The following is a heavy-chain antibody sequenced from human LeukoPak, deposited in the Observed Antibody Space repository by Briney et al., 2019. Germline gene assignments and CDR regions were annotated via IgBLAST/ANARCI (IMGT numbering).Heavy chain of an antibody. CDR1: GGSISSYY. CDR2: IHYSGFS. D-gene: IGHD4-23*01. Sequence: SETLSLTCTVSGGSISSYYWSWIRQPPGKGLEWIGYIHYSGFSNYNPSLKSRVTISVDTSKDQFSLKLSFVTAADTAVYYCARDLHGGNSGLGYWGQGTLVIVSS. J-gene: IGHJ1*01. V-gene: IGHV4-59*01. CDR3: ARDLHGGNSGLGY.